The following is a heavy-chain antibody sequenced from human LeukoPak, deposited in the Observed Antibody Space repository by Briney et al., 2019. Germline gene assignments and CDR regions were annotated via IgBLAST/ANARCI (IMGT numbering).Heavy chain of an antibody. CDR2: ISSSGTT. J-gene: IGHJ4*02. V-gene: IGHV4-4*02. Sequence: PSGTLSLTCAVSGGSISSSNWWSWVRQPPGKGLEWIGYISSSGTTYYNPSLRSRITISVDSSKSQFSLNLSSVTASDTAVYYCAGVGNGGYGGFDYWGQGTLVTVSS. CDR3: AGVGNGGYGGFDY. D-gene: IGHD5-12*01. CDR1: GGSISSSNW.